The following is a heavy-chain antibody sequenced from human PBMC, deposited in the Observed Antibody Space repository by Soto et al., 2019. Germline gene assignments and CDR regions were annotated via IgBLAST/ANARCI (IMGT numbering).Heavy chain of an antibody. Sequence: GGSLTLSCAASGFTFSNYAMYWVRRAPGKGLEWVSTLSSSDDSTYYADSVKGRFTISRDSSKNTLYLQMNSLRAEDTAIYYCAKSAGDSAYYYVDYWGQGTLVTVSS. J-gene: IGHJ4*02. CDR2: LSSSDDST. CDR3: AKSAGDSAYYYVDY. V-gene: IGHV3-23*01. D-gene: IGHD3-22*01. CDR1: GFTFSNYA.